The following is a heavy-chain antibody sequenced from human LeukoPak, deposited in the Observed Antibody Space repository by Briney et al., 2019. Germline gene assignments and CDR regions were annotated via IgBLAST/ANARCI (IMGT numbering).Heavy chain of an antibody. J-gene: IGHJ4*02. Sequence: PGGSLRLSCAASGFTFDDYAMHWVRQAPGKGLEWVSRISWNSGSIGYADSVKGRFTISRDNAKNSLYLQMNSLRAEDTALYYCAKEGGGGFDYWGQGTLVTVSS. CDR3: AKEGGGGFDY. V-gene: IGHV3-9*01. CDR1: GFTFDDYA. CDR2: ISWNSGSI. D-gene: IGHD3-16*01.